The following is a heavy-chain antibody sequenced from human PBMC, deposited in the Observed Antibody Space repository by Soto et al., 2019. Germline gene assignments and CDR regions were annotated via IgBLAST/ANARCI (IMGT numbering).Heavy chain of an antibody. V-gene: IGHV3-21*01. J-gene: IGHJ3*02. CDR3: ARGGYSSGWWDDAFDI. Sequence: GGSLRLSCAASGFTFSSYSMNWVRQAPGKGLEWVSSISSSSSYIYYADSVKGRFTISRDNAKNSLYLQMNSLRAEDTAVYYCARGGYSSGWWDDAFDIWGQGTMVTVSS. CDR2: ISSSSSYI. D-gene: IGHD6-19*01. CDR1: GFTFSSYS.